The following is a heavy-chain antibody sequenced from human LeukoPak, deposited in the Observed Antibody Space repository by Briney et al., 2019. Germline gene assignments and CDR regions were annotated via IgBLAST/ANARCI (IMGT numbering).Heavy chain of an antibody. CDR2: IYSGGST. J-gene: IGHJ6*02. D-gene: IGHD3-10*01. Sequence: SGGSLRLSCAASGFTVSSNYMRWVRQAPGKGLGWVSGIYSGGSTYYADSVKGRFTISRDNSKNTLYLQMNSLRAEDTAVYYCARAPSEWFGELSPYYYGMDVWGQGTTVTVSS. V-gene: IGHV3-66*01. CDR3: ARAPSEWFGELSPYYYGMDV. CDR1: GFTVSSNY.